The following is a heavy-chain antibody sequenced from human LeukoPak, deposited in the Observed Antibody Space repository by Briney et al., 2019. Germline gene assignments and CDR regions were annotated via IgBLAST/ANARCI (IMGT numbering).Heavy chain of an antibody. J-gene: IGHJ4*02. D-gene: IGHD6-19*01. CDR1: AHSFTTYS. Sequence: GESLKISCKGSAHSFTTYSILWVRQMPGKGLEWMGIIYPGDSDIEYSPSFQGQVTISADKSINTAYLQWSSLKASDTAMYYCAREYSSGWYDWGQGTLVTVSS. V-gene: IGHV5-51*01. CDR3: AREYSSGWYD. CDR2: IYPGDSDI.